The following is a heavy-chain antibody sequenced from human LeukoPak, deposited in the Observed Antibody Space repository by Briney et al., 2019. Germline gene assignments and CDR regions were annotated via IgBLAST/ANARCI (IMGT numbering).Heavy chain of an antibody. CDR1: GFTFSSYA. V-gene: IGHV3-64*01. CDR3: ARARPDYYYYYYMDV. Sequence: GGSLRLSCAASGFTFSSYAMHWVRQAPGKGLEYVSAISSNGGSTYYANSVKGRFTISRDNSKNTLYLQMGSLRAEDMAVYYCARARPDYYYYYYMDVWGKGTTVTVSS. D-gene: IGHD2-2*01. CDR2: ISSNGGST. J-gene: IGHJ6*03.